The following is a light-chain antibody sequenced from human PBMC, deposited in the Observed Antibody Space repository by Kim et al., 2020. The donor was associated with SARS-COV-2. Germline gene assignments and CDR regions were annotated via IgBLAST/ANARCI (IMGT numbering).Light chain of an antibody. Sequence: GQSITISCTGTSSDVGNYNLVSWYQHHPGKAPKVMIYEVNKRPSGVSSRFSGSKSGNMASLTISGLQAEDEADYYCCSYAGNNIYVFGTATKVTVL. CDR3: CSYAGNNIYV. CDR2: EVN. V-gene: IGLV2-23*02. CDR1: SSDVGNYNL. J-gene: IGLJ1*01.